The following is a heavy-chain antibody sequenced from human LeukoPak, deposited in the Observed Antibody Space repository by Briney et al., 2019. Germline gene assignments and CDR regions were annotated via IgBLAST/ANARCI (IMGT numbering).Heavy chain of an antibody. CDR2: ISSSGSYI. Sequence: GGSLRLSCAASAFTFSNYSMNWVRQAPGKGLEWVSSISSSGSYIYYADSVKGRFTISRDNAKNSLYLQMNSLRAEDTAVYYCARVGPWVNPDYYYYCMDVWGKGTAVTVSS. CDR1: AFTFSNYS. D-gene: IGHD1-14*01. CDR3: ARVGPWVNPDYYYYCMDV. V-gene: IGHV3-21*01. J-gene: IGHJ6*03.